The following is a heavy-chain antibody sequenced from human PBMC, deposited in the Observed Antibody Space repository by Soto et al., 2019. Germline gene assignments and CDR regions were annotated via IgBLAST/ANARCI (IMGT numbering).Heavy chain of an antibody. V-gene: IGHV4-59*01. CDR2: IHHSGST. CDR1: AGSISSNY. J-gene: IGHJ4*02. CDR3: TIGAGWTPDY. Sequence: QVQLQASGPGLVRPSETLSLTCTVSAGSISSNYWNWIRQAPGKGLEWIGLIHHSGSTNYNPSLKSRGTISLDTSKNQLSLKLSSVTAADTAVYYCTIGAGWTPDYWGQGTLVTGSS. D-gene: IGHD6-19*01.